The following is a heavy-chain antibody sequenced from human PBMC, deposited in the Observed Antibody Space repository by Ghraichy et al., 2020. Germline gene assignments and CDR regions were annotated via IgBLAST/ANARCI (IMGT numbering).Heavy chain of an antibody. V-gene: IGHV4-4*07. CDR1: GGSISSYY. D-gene: IGHD6-19*01. CDR3: ARDLGAVAGGYNWFDP. Sequence: SETLSLTCTVSGGSISSYYWSWIRQPAGKGLEWIGRIYTSGSTNYNPSLKSRVTMSVDTSKNQFSLKLSSVTAADTAVYYCARDLGAVAGGYNWFDPWGQGTLVTVSS. J-gene: IGHJ5*02. CDR2: IYTSGST.